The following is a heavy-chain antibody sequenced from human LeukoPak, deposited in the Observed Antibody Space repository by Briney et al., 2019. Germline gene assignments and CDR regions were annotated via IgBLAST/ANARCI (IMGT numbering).Heavy chain of an antibody. CDR3: AVVRYSGYEFDS. Sequence: GESLKISCKGSGYSFTSDWIGWVRQMPGKGLEWMGIIFPGDSDTRYSPSFQGQVTISADQSITTAYLQWSSLKASDTAMYYCAVVRYSGYEFDSWGQGTLVTVSS. V-gene: IGHV5-51*01. D-gene: IGHD5-12*01. CDR1: GYSFTSDW. J-gene: IGHJ4*02. CDR2: IFPGDSDT.